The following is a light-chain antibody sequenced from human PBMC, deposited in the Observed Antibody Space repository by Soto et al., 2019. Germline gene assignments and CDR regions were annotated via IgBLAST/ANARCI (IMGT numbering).Light chain of an antibody. CDR3: QQHSSSSAYT. CDR2: KAS. J-gene: IGKJ2*01. Sequence: DIQMTQSPSTLSASVADRVTITCRASQSISSWLAWYQQKPGKVPNLLIYKASTLGSGVPSRFSGGGSGSEFTLTISSLQPDDVATYYCQQHSSSSAYTFGQGTKLESK. V-gene: IGKV1-5*03. CDR1: QSISSW.